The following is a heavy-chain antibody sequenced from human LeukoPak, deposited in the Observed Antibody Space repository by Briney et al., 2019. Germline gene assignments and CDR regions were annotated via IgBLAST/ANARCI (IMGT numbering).Heavy chain of an antibody. J-gene: IGHJ4*02. Sequence: PGGSLRLSCAASGITVSSNYMSWVRQAPGKGLEWVSVIYSGGSTYYADSVKGRFTISRDNSKNTLYLQMNSLRAEDTAVYYCARGYYDSSGPDGDYFDYWGQGTLVTVSS. CDR2: IYSGGST. D-gene: IGHD3-22*01. CDR1: GITVSSNY. CDR3: ARGYYDSSGPDGDYFDY. V-gene: IGHV3-53*01.